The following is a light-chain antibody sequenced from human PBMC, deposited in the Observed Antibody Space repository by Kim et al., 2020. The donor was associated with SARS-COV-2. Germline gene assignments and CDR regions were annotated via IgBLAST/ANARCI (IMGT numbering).Light chain of an antibody. Sequence: PGERSTLSCRARQSVSSYVAWYQQKPGQATRLLIYDASNRATGIPARFRGSGSGTDFTLTISSLEPEDFAVYYCQQRSNWPPRVTFGQGTRLEIK. CDR3: QQRSNWPPRVT. J-gene: IGKJ5*01. CDR2: DAS. V-gene: IGKV3-11*01. CDR1: QSVSSY.